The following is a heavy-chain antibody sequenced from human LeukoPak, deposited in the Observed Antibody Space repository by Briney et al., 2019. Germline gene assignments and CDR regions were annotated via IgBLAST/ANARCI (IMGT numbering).Heavy chain of an antibody. D-gene: IGHD6-19*01. CDR3: ATARLSVAGPFDY. J-gene: IGHJ4*02. CDR1: GFTFTSSA. Sequence: GGSLRLSCAASGFTFTSSAMSWVRQAPGKGLEWVSAITGGSSNTYYADSVKGRFTISRDNSKNTLFLQINSLRAEDTALYYCATARLSVAGPFDYWGQGTLVTVSS. CDR2: ITGGSSNT. V-gene: IGHV3-23*01.